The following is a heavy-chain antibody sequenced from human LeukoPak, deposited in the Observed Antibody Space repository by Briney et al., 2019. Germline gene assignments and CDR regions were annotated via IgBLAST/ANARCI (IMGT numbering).Heavy chain of an antibody. V-gene: IGHV3-7*05. CDR3: ARDLIRGSFDY. CDR2: INQDGSEK. CDR1: GFTFSSYW. Sequence: QSGGSLRLSCAASGFTFSSYWMSWVRQAPGKGLEWVANINQDGSEKYYVDSVKGRFTISRDNAKNLLYLQMNSLRAKDTAVYYCARDLIRGSFDYWGQGILVTVSS. D-gene: IGHD1-26*01. J-gene: IGHJ4*02.